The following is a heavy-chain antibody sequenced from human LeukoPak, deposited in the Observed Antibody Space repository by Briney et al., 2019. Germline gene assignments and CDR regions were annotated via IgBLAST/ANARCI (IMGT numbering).Heavy chain of an antibody. D-gene: IGHD6-19*01. CDR3: ARSARSRFRIAVAGTSLFDY. V-gene: IGHV4-61*08. CDR2: IYYSGST. Sequence: SETLSLTCTASGGSISSGDYYWSWIRQPPGKGLEWIGYIYYSGSTNYNPSLKSRVTISVDTSKNQFSLKLSSVTAADTAVYYCARSARSRFRIAVAGTSLFDYWGQGTLVTVSS. J-gene: IGHJ4*02. CDR1: GGSISSGDYY.